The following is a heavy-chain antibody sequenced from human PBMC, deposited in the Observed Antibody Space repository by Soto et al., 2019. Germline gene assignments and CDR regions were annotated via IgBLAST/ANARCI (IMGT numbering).Heavy chain of an antibody. J-gene: IGHJ3*02. CDR1: GFTFSSYS. D-gene: IGHD2-15*01. V-gene: IGHV3-21*01. Sequence: EVRLVESGGGLVKPGGSLRLSCAASGFTFSSYSMNWVRQAPGKGLEWVSSISSSSSYIYYADSVKGRFTISRDNAKNSLYLQMNSLRAEDTAVDYCARDHGLSSYAFDIWGQGTMVTVSS. CDR3: ARDHGLSSYAFDI. CDR2: ISSSSSYI.